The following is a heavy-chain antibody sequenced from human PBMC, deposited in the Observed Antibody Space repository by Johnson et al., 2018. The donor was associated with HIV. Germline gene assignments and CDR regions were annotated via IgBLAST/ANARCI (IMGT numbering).Heavy chain of an antibody. J-gene: IGHJ3*02. CDR3: AKPPSMGADGFAI. CDR1: GFTFSSYA. Sequence: QVQLVESGGGLVKPGESLRLSCAASGFTFSSYAMHWVRQAPGKGLEWVAVISYDGSNKYYADSVKGRFTISRDKSKNTLYLQMNSLRADDTAIYYCAKPPSMGADGFAIWGHGTMVTVSS. V-gene: IGHV3-30*04. CDR2: ISYDGSNK. D-gene: IGHD3-16*01.